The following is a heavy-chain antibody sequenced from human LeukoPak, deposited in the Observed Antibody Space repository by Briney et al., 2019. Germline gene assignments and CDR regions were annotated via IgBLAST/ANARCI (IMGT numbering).Heavy chain of an antibody. CDR2: ISGSGGST. D-gene: IGHD4-23*01. V-gene: IGHV3-23*01. Sequence: GGSLRLSCAASGFTFSSYAMRWVRQAPGKGVEWVSAISGSGGSTYYADSVKGRFTISRDNSKNTLYLQMNSLRAEDTAVYYCARDLYGSNAIRFDYWGQGTLVTVSS. CDR1: GFTFSSYA. CDR3: ARDLYGSNAIRFDY. J-gene: IGHJ4*02.